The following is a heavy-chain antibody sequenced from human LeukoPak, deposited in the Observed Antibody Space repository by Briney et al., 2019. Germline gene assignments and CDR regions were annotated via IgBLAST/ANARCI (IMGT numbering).Heavy chain of an antibody. V-gene: IGHV1-18*04. D-gene: IGHD2-21*02. CDR2: ISAYNGNT. J-gene: IGHJ5*02. Sequence: GASVKVSCKASGYTFTSYYMHWVRQAPGQGLEWMGWISAYNGNTNYAQKLQGRVTMTTDTSTSTAYMELRSLRSDDTAVYYCARGPYCGGDCYSTVWFDPWGQGTLVTVSS. CDR3: ARGPYCGGDCYSTVWFDP. CDR1: GYTFTSYY.